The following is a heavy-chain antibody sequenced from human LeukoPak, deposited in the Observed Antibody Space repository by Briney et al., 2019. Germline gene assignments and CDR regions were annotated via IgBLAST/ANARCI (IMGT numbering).Heavy chain of an antibody. Sequence: PGGSLRLSCAASGFTFSSYAMSWVRQAPGKGLEWVSAISGSGGSTYYADSVKGRFTISRDNSKNTLYLQMNSLRAEDTAVYYCARKSITMVRGASRSALDYWGQGTLVTVSS. CDR2: ISGSGGST. CDR1: GFTFSSYA. D-gene: IGHD3-10*01. J-gene: IGHJ4*02. CDR3: ARKSITMVRGASRSALDY. V-gene: IGHV3-23*01.